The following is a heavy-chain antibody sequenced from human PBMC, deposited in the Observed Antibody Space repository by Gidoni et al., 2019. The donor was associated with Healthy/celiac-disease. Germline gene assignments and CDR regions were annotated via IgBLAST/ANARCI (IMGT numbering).Heavy chain of an antibody. V-gene: IGHV3-30-3*01. CDR1: GVTFSSYA. CDR3: ARQLTYYYGSGGEATGGYYYYYGMDV. Sequence: QVQLVESGGGVVQHGRSLRLSCAASGVTFSSYAMHWVRPAPGKGLEWVAVISYDGSNKYSADSVKGRFTISRDNSKNTLYLQMNSLRAEDTAVYYCARQLTYYYGSGGEATGGYYYYYGMDVWGQGTTVTVSS. D-gene: IGHD3-10*01. CDR2: ISYDGSNK. J-gene: IGHJ6*02.